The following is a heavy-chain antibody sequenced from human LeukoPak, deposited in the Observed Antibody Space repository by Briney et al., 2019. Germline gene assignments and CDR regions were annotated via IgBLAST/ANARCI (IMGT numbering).Heavy chain of an antibody. J-gene: IGHJ6*03. CDR3: ARVKRGDICAWALYYYYRFIDV. Sequence: ASETLTLTCAVYGGTFNDYYWWSWIRQPPGKGLEWLAEMNHSGSTNYNPSLVGRITISVDTSKSQFSLRLTSVTAADTAEYFCARVKRGDICAWALYYYYRFIDVWAKGTTVTVPS. CDR1: GGTFNDYY. CDR2: MNHSGST. D-gene: IGHD3-10*01. V-gene: IGHV4-34*01.